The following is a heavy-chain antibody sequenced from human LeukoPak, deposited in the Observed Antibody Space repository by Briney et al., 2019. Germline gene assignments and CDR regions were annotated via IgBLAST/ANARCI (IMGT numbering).Heavy chain of an antibody. CDR1: RDSVFSNSAA. D-gene: IGHD1-26*01. CDR2: TYYRSKWYN. Sequence: SQALSDTCAISRDSVFSNSAAWGWIRQSPSRGLEWLGRTYYRSKWYNDYAVSVKSRITINPDTSKNQFSLQLNSVTPEDTAMYYCARDVGARPRVFDYWGQGILVTVSS. J-gene: IGHJ4*02. V-gene: IGHV6-1*01. CDR3: ARDVGARPRVFDY.